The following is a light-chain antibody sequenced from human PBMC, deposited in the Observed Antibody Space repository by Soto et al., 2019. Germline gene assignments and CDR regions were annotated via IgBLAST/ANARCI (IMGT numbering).Light chain of an antibody. V-gene: IGKV1-5*03. CDR3: KQYHLHST. CDR1: QNISSW. J-gene: IGKJ3*01. Sequence: DIQMTQSPSTLSAFVGDRVTIACRASQNISSWLAWYQQKPGKAPKIMIYKASTLESGVPARFSGSGSGTEFSLTISSLQPDDFATYYCKQYHLHSTFGPGTKSGSQ. CDR2: KAS.